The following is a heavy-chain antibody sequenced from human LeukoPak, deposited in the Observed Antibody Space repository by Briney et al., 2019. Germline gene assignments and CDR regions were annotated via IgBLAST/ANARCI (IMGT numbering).Heavy chain of an antibody. CDR2: ISAYNGNT. D-gene: IGHD3-22*01. Sequence: ASVKASCKASGYTFTSYGISWVRPAPGQGLEWMGWISAYNGNTNYAQKLQGRVTMTTDTSTSTAYMELRSLRSDDTAVYYCASSPQQYYYDSSGYYFDAFDIWGQGTMVTVSS. CDR1: GYTFTSYG. J-gene: IGHJ3*02. CDR3: ASSPQQYYYDSSGYYFDAFDI. V-gene: IGHV1-18*01.